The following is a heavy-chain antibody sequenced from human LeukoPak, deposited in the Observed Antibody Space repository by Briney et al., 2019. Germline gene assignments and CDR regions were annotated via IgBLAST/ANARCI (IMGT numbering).Heavy chain of an antibody. Sequence: GESLKISCKGSGYSFTSYWIGWVRPTPGKGLEWMGIIYPGDPDTRYSPSFQGQVTISADKSISTAYLRWSSLKASDTAMYYCARRRYYYDSSGYPSNGFDYWGQGTLVTVSS. D-gene: IGHD3-22*01. CDR2: IYPGDPDT. CDR3: ARRRYYYDSSGYPSNGFDY. CDR1: GYSFTSYW. V-gene: IGHV5-51*01. J-gene: IGHJ4*02.